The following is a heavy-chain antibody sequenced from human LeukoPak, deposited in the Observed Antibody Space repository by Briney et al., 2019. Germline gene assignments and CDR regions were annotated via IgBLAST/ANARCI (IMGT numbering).Heavy chain of an antibody. CDR1: GYSISSGYY. J-gene: IGHJ4*02. Sequence: SETLSLTCTVSGYSISSGYYWGWIRQSPGKGLEWIGSIYHSGRSYYNPSLRSRVTISVDTSKNYFSLKLSSVTAADTAVYYCARLAAGNFDYWGQGTLVTVSS. V-gene: IGHV4-38-2*02. CDR3: ARLAAGNFDY. CDR2: IYHSGRS. D-gene: IGHD6-19*01.